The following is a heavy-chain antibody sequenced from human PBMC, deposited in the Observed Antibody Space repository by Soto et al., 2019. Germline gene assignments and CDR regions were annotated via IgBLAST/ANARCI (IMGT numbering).Heavy chain of an antibody. CDR1: GGSFSGYY. Sequence: SETLSLTCAVYGGSFSGYYWSWIRQPPGKGLEWIGEINHSGSTNYNPSLKSRVTISVYTSKNQFSLKLSSVTAADTAVYYCARGPTTTNPRFEPWGQGTLVTVSS. D-gene: IGHD1-26*01. CDR3: ARGPTTTNPRFEP. V-gene: IGHV4-34*01. J-gene: IGHJ5*02. CDR2: INHSGST.